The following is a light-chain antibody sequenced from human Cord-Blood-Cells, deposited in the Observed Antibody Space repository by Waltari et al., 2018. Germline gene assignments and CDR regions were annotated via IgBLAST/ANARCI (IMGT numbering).Light chain of an antibody. CDR1: STDVGGFNH. CDR3: SSYTSSSTPWV. V-gene: IGLV2-14*01. CDR2: EVS. Sequence: QSALTQPASVSGSPGPSLTISCPGTSTDVGGFNHVSWYQQHPGKAPKLMIYEVSNRPSGVSNRFSGSKSGNTASLTISGLQAEDEADYYCSSYTSSSTPWVFGGGTKLTVL. J-gene: IGLJ3*02.